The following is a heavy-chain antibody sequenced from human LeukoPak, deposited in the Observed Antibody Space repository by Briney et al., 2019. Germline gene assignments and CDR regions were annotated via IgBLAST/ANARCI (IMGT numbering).Heavy chain of an antibody. D-gene: IGHD1-26*01. V-gene: IGHV4-39*01. CDR3: APGSTSGNRGSYFDP. CDR1: GGSISTSYY. J-gene: IGHJ5*02. Sequence: SETLSLTCTVSGGSISTSYYWGWFRQPPRKGLEWIGSIFFGGSTYYNPSFKSRVTISVDTSKKHFSLKLSSVTAADTAVYYCAPGSTSGNRGSYFDPWGQGTLVTVSS. CDR2: IFFGGST.